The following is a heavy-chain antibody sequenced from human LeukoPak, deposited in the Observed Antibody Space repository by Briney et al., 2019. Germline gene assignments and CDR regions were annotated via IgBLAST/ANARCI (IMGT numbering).Heavy chain of an antibody. CDR2: IYYSGST. D-gene: IGHD5-12*01. Sequence: PSETLSLTCTVSGGSISSYYWSWIRQPPGKGLEWIGYIYYSGSTNYNPSLKSRVTISVDTSKNQFSLKLSSVTAADTAVYYCARVRAGLRFPYYYYYMDVWGKGTTVTVSS. V-gene: IGHV4-59*01. CDR1: GGSISSYY. CDR3: ARVRAGLRFPYYYYYMDV. J-gene: IGHJ6*03.